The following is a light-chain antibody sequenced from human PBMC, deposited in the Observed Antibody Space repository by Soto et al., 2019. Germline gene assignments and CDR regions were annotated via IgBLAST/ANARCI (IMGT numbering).Light chain of an antibody. CDR2: GAS. CDR1: QSVSSSY. CDR3: QQYGSSPKT. Sequence: EIVLTQSPGTLSLSPGERATLSCRASQSVSSSYLAGYQQKPGQAPRLLIYGASSRATGIPDRFSGSGSGTDFTLTISRLESEDFAVYYFQQYGSSPKTFGHGTKVEIK. J-gene: IGKJ1*01. V-gene: IGKV3-20*01.